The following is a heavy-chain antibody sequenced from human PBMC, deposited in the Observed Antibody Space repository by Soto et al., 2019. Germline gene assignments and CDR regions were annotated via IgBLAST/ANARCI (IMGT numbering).Heavy chain of an antibody. Sequence: QVQLHESGPGLVKPSETLSLTCTVSGGSMRGSFWIWIRQPPGQGLEWIGYIYYSGNTDYNPSLMSRVTISVDTSTPQFSLKLSSVTAADTAGYYFARGAGYSRSWPFDPWGPGTLLIGSS. CDR2: IYYSGNT. CDR3: ARGAGYSRSWPFDP. CDR1: GGSMRGSF. D-gene: IGHD6-13*01. J-gene: IGHJ5*02. V-gene: IGHV4-59*01.